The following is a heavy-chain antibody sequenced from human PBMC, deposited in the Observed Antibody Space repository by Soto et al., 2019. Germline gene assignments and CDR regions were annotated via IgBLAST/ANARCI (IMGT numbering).Heavy chain of an antibody. Sequence: SETLSLTCAASGVSIHNSHSFWGWIRQPPGKGLEFIGSVYYSGGANYNPSLKSRVTVSIDTSNNQFSLRVNSVTAADTAVYYCGRVVEGATRHTDFDSWGQGILVTVSS. CDR2: VYYSGGA. CDR1: GVSIHNSHSF. V-gene: IGHV4-39*01. CDR3: GRVVEGATRHTDFDS. D-gene: IGHD2-15*01. J-gene: IGHJ5*01.